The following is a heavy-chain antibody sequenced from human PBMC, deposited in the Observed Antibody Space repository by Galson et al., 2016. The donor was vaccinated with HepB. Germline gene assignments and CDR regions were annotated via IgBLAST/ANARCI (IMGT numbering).Heavy chain of an antibody. Sequence: SETLSLTCNVSGGSIRSYYWGWLRQPPGKGLEWIGYMYYIGTPNYNPSLKSRVTISIDTSKNQFSLKLTSVTAADTAVYYCARNQKWDLKIGTSIVFDYWGQGTLVTASA. CDR3: ARNQKWDLKIGTSIVFDY. D-gene: IGHD1-26*01. V-gene: IGHV4-59*01. J-gene: IGHJ4*02. CDR2: MYYIGTP. CDR1: GGSIRSYY.